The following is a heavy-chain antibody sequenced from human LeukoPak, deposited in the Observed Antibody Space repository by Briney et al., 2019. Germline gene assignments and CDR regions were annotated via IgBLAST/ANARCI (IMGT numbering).Heavy chain of an antibody. J-gene: IGHJ4*02. CDR3: VRSPIGASAY. CDR1: GYTFTDSH. Sequence: GSVKVSCKPSGYTFTDSHIHWVRQAPGVGLQWMGWISPNNGDTRYAEDFQDRVTMTRDTSISTAYMEPTGLTPDDTAVYYCVRSPIGASAYWGRGTLVTVSS. V-gene: IGHV1-2*02. CDR2: ISPNNGDT. D-gene: IGHD3-10*01.